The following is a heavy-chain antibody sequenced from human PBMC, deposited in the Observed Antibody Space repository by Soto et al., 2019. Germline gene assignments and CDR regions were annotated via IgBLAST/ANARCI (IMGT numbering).Heavy chain of an antibody. V-gene: IGHV3-48*03. J-gene: IGHJ6*02. CDR3: ARDHKGGYYYYGMDV. CDR2: ISSSGSTI. CDR1: GFTFSSYE. Sequence: GGSLRLSCAASGFTFSSYEMNWARQAPGKGLEWVSYISSSGSTIYYADSVKGRFTISRDNAKNSLYLQMNSLRAEDTAVYYCARDHKGGYYYYGMDVWGQGTTVTVSS.